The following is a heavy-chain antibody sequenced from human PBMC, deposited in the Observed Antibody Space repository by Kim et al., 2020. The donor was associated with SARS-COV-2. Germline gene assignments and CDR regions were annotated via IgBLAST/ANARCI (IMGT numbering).Heavy chain of an antibody. CDR3: ARGLMDV. CDR2: IHVGNGHT. J-gene: IGHJ6*02. Sequence: ASVKVSCMPSGYTFSRYGIHWVRQAPGQGLEWMGWIHVGNGHTQYSQNFQDRVTITGDTSASTAYMEVSSLTSEDTAVYYCARGLMDVWGQGTTVIVSS. V-gene: IGHV1-3*01. CDR1: GYTFSRYG.